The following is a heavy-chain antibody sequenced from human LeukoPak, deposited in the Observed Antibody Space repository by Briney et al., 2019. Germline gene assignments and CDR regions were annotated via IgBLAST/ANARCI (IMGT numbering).Heavy chain of an antibody. Sequence: PGGSLRLSCAASGFAVSMYWMHWVRQAPGKGLVWVSRIDTDVSATDYADSVKGWFTISRDNAKNTLYLQMNSLRAEDTAVYYCTRGLQGIDYWGQGTLVTVSS. D-gene: IGHD4-11*01. CDR2: IDTDVSAT. CDR3: TRGLQGIDY. J-gene: IGHJ4*02. V-gene: IGHV3-74*01. CDR1: GFAVSMYW.